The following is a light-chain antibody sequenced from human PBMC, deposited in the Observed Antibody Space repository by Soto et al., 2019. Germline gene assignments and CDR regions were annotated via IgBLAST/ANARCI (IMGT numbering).Light chain of an antibody. CDR3: QQYGSSPPRT. J-gene: IGKJ1*01. CDR1: QTVSRS. CDR2: GAS. V-gene: IGKV3-15*01. Sequence: EVVLTQSPATLSVSPGERATLSCRASQTVSRSLAWYQQKPGQAPRLLIYGASTRATGIPGRFSGSGSGTDFTLTISSLQSEDFAVYYCQQYGSSPPRTFGQGTKVE.